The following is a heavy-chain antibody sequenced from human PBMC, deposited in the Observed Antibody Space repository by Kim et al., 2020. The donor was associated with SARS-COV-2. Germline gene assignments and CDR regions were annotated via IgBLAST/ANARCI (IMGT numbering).Heavy chain of an antibody. Sequence: ASVKVSCKVSGYTLTELSMHWVRQAPGKGLEWMGGFDPEDGETIYAQKFQGRVTMTEDTSTDTAYMELSSLRSDDTAVYYCARDVVVVVAAPSTAHPIYYYYYGMDGWGQGTTVTVSS. CDR2: FDPEDGET. CDR1: GYTLTELS. V-gene: IGHV1-24*01. D-gene: IGHD2-15*01. J-gene: IGHJ6*02. CDR3: ARDVVVVVAAPSTAHPIYYYYYGMDG.